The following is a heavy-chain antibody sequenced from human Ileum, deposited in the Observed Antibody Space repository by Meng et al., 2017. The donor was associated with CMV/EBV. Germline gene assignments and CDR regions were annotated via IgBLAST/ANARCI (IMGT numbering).Heavy chain of an antibody. Sequence: QIQQQQSGSGLVEPSPTPSPTCDISGDNVSTNNVAWNWIRQSPLRGLEWLGRTAYRSKWDYEYSVSVESRITISPDTSKNQFSLHLRSVTPEDTAIYYCARESELLRFDHWGQGTLVTVSS. CDR3: ARESELLRFDH. V-gene: IGHV6-1*01. CDR1: GDNVSTNNVA. J-gene: IGHJ4*02. D-gene: IGHD6-6*01. CDR2: TAYRSKWDY.